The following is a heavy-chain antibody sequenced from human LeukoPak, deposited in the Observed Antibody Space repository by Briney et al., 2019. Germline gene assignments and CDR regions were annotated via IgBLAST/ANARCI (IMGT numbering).Heavy chain of an antibody. Sequence: GGSLRLSCAASGFTFINYVMSCLPEAPGKGLEGLSANSDSGGSTYYADSVRGRITISRDNSKNALYLQMDSLRAEDTAVYYCAKAKTIVGATVYFDYWGQGTLVTVS. J-gene: IGHJ4*02. V-gene: IGHV3-23*01. CDR3: AKAKTIVGATVYFDY. CDR1: GFTFINYV. D-gene: IGHD1-26*01. CDR2: NSDSGGST.